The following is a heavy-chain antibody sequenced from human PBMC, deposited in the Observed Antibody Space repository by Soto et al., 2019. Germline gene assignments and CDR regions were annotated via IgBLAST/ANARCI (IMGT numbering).Heavy chain of an antibody. CDR3: ASSKSGGSYYFDY. J-gene: IGHJ4*02. Sequence: QVQLQEGGPGLVKPSGTLSLSCAVSGGSVSSTDWWCWLRQPPGKGLEWIGEIYHGGSTNYNPSLKSRVTISEDRSKNQFSLKLTSVTAADTAVYYCASSKSGGSYYFDYWGQGTLVTVSS. CDR2: IYHGGST. CDR1: GGSVSSTDW. V-gene: IGHV4-4*02. D-gene: IGHD1-26*01.